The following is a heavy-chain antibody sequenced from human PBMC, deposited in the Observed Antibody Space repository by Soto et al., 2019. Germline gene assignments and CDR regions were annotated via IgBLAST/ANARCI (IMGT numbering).Heavy chain of an antibody. CDR3: ARRLMVRGVIRDYYYGMDV. Sequence: SETLSLTCTVSGGPISSSSYYWGWIRQPPGKGLEWIGSIYYSGSTYYNPSLKSRVTISVDTSKNQFSLKLSSVTAADTAVYYCARRLMVRGVIRDYYYGMDVWGQGTTVTVSS. J-gene: IGHJ6*02. D-gene: IGHD3-10*01. V-gene: IGHV4-39*01. CDR1: GGPISSSSYY. CDR2: IYYSGST.